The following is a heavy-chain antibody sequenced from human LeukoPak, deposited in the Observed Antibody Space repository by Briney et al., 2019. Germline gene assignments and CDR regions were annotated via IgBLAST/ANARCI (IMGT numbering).Heavy chain of an antibody. CDR1: GYTLTELS. Sequence: ASVKVSCKVSGYTLTELSMHWVRQAPGQGLEWMGIINPSGGSTSYAQKFQGRVTMTRDTSTSTVYVELSSLRSEDTAVYYCGRRNYDSSGYYYVDYWGQGTLVTVSS. J-gene: IGHJ4*02. CDR2: INPSGGST. V-gene: IGHV1-46*01. D-gene: IGHD3-22*01. CDR3: GRRNYDSSGYYYVDY.